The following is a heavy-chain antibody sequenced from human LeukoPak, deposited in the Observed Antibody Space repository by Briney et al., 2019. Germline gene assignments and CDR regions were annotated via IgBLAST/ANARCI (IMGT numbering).Heavy chain of an antibody. CDR3: AKVHGRSAPEAFDY. V-gene: IGHV3-23*01. D-gene: IGHD1-14*01. CDR2: ISGSGDST. CDR1: GFTFTTYA. Sequence: GGSLRLSCAASGFTFTTYAMTWVRQASGRGLEWVSAISGSGDSTYYADSVKGRFTISRDNSKNTLYLQMNSLRAEDTAVYYCAKVHGRSAPEAFDYWGQGTLVTVSS. J-gene: IGHJ4*02.